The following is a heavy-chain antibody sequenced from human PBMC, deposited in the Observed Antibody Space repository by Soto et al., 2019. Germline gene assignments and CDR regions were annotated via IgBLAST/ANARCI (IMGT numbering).Heavy chain of an antibody. CDR1: GVSVSGGIYY. Sequence: SETLSLTCTVSGVSVSGGIYYWCWIRQPPGKGLEWIGCISYSGSPNYNPSLKSRVTISVDTSKNHFSLKLSSVTAADTAVYFCARASFLGVPQGGGMDVGGQGTRVTVSS. CDR3: ARASFLGVPQGGGMDV. V-gene: IGHV4-61*03. J-gene: IGHJ6*02. CDR2: ISYSGSP. D-gene: IGHD3-3*02.